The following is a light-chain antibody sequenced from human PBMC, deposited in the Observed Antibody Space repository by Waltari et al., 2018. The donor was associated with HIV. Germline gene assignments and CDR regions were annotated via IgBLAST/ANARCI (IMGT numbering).Light chain of an antibody. J-gene: IGLJ2*01. CDR2: RKN. V-gene: IGLV1-47*01. CDR1: SSNIGSNF. CDR3: AAWDDSLSGGV. Sequence: QSVLTQPPSASGTPGQSVTITCSGSSSNIGSNFVYWYQQVPGTAPKLLIYRKNQRPSGVPDRFSGSKSGTSASLAIGGLRAEDEADYYCAAWDDSLSGGVFGGGTKLTVL.